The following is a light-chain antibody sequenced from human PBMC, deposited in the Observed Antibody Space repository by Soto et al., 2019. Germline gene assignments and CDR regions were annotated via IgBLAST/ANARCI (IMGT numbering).Light chain of an antibody. CDR2: GAS. Sequence: DIQMTQSPSSLSASVRDRVTITCRASQSISSSLNWYQQKPGKAPKLLIYGASSLQSGVPSRFRGSGSGTDFTLTISSLQPEDFATYYCQQSYSTPYTFGQGTKLEIK. J-gene: IGKJ2*01. CDR1: QSISSS. CDR3: QQSYSTPYT. V-gene: IGKV1-39*01.